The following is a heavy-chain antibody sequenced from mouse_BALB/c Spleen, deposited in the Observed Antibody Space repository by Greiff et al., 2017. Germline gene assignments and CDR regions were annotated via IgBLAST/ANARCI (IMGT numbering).Heavy chain of an antibody. D-gene: IGHD2-1*01. V-gene: IGHV1-80*01. J-gene: IGHJ3*01. CDR2: IYPGDGDT. Sequence: QVQLQQSGAELVRPGSSVKISCKASGYAFSSYWMNWVKQRPGQGLEWIGQIYPGDGDTNYNGKFKGKATLTADKSSSTAYMQLSSLTSEDSAVYFCARSSDYGNYEFAYWGQGTLVTVSA. CDR1: GYAFSSYW. CDR3: ARSSDYGNYEFAY.